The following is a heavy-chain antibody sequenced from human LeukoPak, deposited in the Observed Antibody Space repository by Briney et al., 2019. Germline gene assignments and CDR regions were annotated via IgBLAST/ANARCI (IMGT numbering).Heavy chain of an antibody. CDR3: ARLNDYSNYFRDYYYGMDV. CDR2: ISSSSCYI. V-gene: IGHV3-21*01. J-gene: IGHJ6*02. D-gene: IGHD4-4*01. CDR1: GFTFSSYS. Sequence: GGSLRLSCAASGFTFSSYSMNWVRQAPGKGLEWVSSISSSSCYIYEAYSEKGRFTISRDNAKNSLYLQMNSLRAEDTAVYYCARLNDYSNYFRDYYYGMDVWGQGTTVTVSS.